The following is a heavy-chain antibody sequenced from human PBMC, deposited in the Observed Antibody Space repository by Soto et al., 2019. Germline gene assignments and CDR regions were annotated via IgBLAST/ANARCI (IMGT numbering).Heavy chain of an antibody. CDR3: ARHINIFRYSNTALDV. V-gene: IGHV5-10-1*01. J-gene: IGHJ6*01. Sequence: GESLKISFEGSGDSFAGYWITSVRQNPGKGLEWMGRIDPSDSQSCYSPSFRGHVSISVGKSSSKACLRGDSLKAPDTAMYYCARHINIFRYSNTALDVWGQGTTVTVS. CDR1: GDSFAGYW. D-gene: IGHD3-9*01. CDR2: IDPSDSQS.